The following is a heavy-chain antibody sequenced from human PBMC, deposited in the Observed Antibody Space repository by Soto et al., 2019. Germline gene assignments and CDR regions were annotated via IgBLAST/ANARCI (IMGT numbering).Heavy chain of an antibody. CDR2: IYYSGST. Sequence: PSETMSLTCTVSGGSISSSGDYWGWKRQPPGKGLEWIGSIYYSGSTNYNPSLKSRVTISVDTSKNQFSLKLSSVTAADTAVYYCARGKTGIVGYDYLVFDYWGQGTLVTVSS. J-gene: IGHJ4*02. V-gene: IGHV4-39*07. CDR3: ARGKTGIVGYDYLVFDY. D-gene: IGHD5-12*01. CDR1: GGSISSSGDY.